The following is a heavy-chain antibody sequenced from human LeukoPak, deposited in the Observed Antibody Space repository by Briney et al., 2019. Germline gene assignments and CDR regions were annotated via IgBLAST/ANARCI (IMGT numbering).Heavy chain of an antibody. CDR1: GFTFDDYA. V-gene: IGHV3-9*01. D-gene: IGHD5-18*01. Sequence: PGGSLRLSCAASGFTFDDYAMHWVRQPPGRGLEWVSGISWKSGSIGYADSVKGRFTISRDNAKNSLYLQMNSLRAEDTALYYCAKGHLEYSYGYYFDYWGQGTLVTVSS. CDR2: ISWKSGSI. CDR3: AKGHLEYSYGYYFDY. J-gene: IGHJ4*02.